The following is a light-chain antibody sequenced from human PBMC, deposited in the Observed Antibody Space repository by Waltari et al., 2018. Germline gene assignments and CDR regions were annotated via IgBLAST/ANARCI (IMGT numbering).Light chain of an antibody. J-gene: IGKJ3*01. CDR3: QQSYTTPFT. CDR2: AAS. Sequence: DLQMTQSPSSPSASLGYRVTITCRASQSNSSYLNWYQQKPGKAPNLLSYAASSFQSGVPLRVSGSGSEKDFNLTSSTLQPEDFATFCGQQSYTTPFTFGPGTKVDI. V-gene: IGKV1-39*01. CDR1: QSNSSY.